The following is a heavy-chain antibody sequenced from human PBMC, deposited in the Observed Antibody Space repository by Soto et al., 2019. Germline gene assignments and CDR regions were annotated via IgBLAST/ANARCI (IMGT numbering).Heavy chain of an antibody. J-gene: IGHJ6*02. D-gene: IGHD2-8*02. Sequence: ASVKVSCKASGYTFTSYGISWVRQAPGQGLEWMGWISAYNGNTNYAQKLQGRVTMTTDTSTSTAYMELRSLRSDDTAVYYCANWSIHTYGYYYYGMDLWGQGTTATVSS. CDR2: ISAYNGNT. CDR1: GYTFTSYG. CDR3: ANWSIHTYGYYYYGMDL. V-gene: IGHV1-18*04.